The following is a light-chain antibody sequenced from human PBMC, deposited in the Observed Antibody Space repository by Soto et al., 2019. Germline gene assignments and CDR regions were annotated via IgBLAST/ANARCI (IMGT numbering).Light chain of an antibody. V-gene: IGKV3-20*01. CDR3: HQYGSSSYT. Sequence: EIVLTQSPGTLSLSPGERATLSCRASQSVSSSYLAWYQQKPGQAPRLLIYDASSRATGIPDRFSGSGSGTDFTLTISRLEPEDFAVYYCHQYGSSSYTFGQGTKLEIK. CDR2: DAS. J-gene: IGKJ2*01. CDR1: QSVSSSY.